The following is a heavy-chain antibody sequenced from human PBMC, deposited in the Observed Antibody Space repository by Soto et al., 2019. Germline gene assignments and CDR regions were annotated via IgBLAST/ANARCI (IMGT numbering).Heavy chain of an antibody. J-gene: IGHJ5*02. CDR3: AREGGYDSPHAS. V-gene: IGHV4-30-4*01. D-gene: IGHD5-12*01. CDR1: GDSINNGVYH. Sequence: TLSHTCTVSGDSINNGVYHWSWILQPPGGGLEWIGYTYNSGSTFYNPSLRSRLAISVDTANNQFSLRLRSFTASDTAVYYRAREGGYDSPHASWGQGTLVTVSS. CDR2: TYNSGST.